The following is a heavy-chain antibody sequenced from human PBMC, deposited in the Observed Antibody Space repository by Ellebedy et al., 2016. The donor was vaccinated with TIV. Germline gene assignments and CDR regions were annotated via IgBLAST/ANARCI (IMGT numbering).Heavy chain of an antibody. CDR2: IVGSGA. V-gene: IGHV3-23*01. D-gene: IGHD5-18*01. CDR1: GFTFSTSW. Sequence: GESLKISCAASGFTFSTSWMTWVRQAPGKGLEWVSGIVGSGAQKYADSVKGRFTISRDNSKRTVDLQMNSLRAEDTAVYFCAKDRTPGDGYWVFDNWGQGTLVSVSS. J-gene: IGHJ4*02. CDR3: AKDRTPGDGYWVFDN.